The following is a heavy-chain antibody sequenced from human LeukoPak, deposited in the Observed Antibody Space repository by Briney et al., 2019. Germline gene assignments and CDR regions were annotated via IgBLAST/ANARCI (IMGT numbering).Heavy chain of an antibody. CDR3: ARAGYYFDY. J-gene: IGHJ4*02. Sequence: PGGSLRLSCAASGITFSSYGMSWVRQAPGKGLEWVSSISSTGGTTYYADSVKGRFTISRDNSKNTLYLQMNSLRAEDTAVYYCARAGYYFDYWGQGTLVTVSS. CDR2: ISSTGGTT. CDR1: GITFSSYG. V-gene: IGHV3-23*01. D-gene: IGHD3-10*01.